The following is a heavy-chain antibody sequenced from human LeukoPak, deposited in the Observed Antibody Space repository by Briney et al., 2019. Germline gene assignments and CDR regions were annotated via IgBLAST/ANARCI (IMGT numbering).Heavy chain of an antibody. D-gene: IGHD3-10*01. Sequence: GGSLRLSCAASGFTFSSDSMNWVRQAPGKGLEWVSYISSSSSTIYYADSVKGRFTISRDNAKNSLYLQMNSLRAEDTAVYYCAREGEDGSFLAWGQGTLVTVSS. V-gene: IGHV3-48*04. CDR1: GFTFSSDS. J-gene: IGHJ4*02. CDR3: AREGEDGSFLA. CDR2: ISSSSSTI.